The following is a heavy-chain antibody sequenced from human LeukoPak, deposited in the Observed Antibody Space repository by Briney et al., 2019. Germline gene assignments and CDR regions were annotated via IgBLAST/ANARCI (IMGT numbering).Heavy chain of an antibody. Sequence: PGGSLRLCCAASGFSFSDYYMSWIRQATGKGLEWVSYISSSGSTIYYADSVKSRFTISRDNAKNSLYLQMNSLRAEDTAVYYCARPYYGRTYYYGLDVWGQGTTVTVSS. D-gene: IGHD3-10*02. CDR3: ARPYYGRTYYYGLDV. CDR1: GFSFSDYY. CDR2: ISSSGSTI. J-gene: IGHJ6*02. V-gene: IGHV3-11*01.